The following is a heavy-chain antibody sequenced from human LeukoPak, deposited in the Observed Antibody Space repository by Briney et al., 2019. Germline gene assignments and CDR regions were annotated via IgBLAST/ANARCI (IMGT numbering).Heavy chain of an antibody. CDR3: ATPRDGYNSGLGY. J-gene: IGHJ4*02. CDR2: ISWDGGTT. V-gene: IGHV3-43*01. Sequence: PGGSLRLSCAASGFTFDDYTMHWVRQAPGKGLEWVSLISWDGGTTYYADSVQGRFTISRDNSKNSLYLQMSSLRTEDTALFYCATPRDGYNSGLGYWGQGTLVTVSS. CDR1: GFTFDDYT. D-gene: IGHD5-24*01.